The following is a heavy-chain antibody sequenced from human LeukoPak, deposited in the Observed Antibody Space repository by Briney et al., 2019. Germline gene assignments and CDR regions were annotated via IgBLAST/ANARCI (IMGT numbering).Heavy chain of an antibody. CDR1: GGSFSGYY. D-gene: IGHD1-26*01. V-gene: IGHV4-34*01. CDR2: INHSGST. Sequence: SSETLSLTCAVYGGSFSGYYWSWLRQPPGKGLEWIGEINHSGSTNYNPSLKSRVTISVDTSKNQFSLKLSSVTAADTAVYYCTDGSYPDAFDIWGQGTMVTVSS. CDR3: TDGSYPDAFDI. J-gene: IGHJ3*02.